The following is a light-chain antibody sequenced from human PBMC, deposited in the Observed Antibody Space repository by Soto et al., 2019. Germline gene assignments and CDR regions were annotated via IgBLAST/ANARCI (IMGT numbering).Light chain of an antibody. V-gene: IGLV2-11*01. CDR1: SSDVRGYNF. Sequence: QSALTQPRSVSGSPGQSVTISCTGTSSDVRGYNFVSWYQQHPGKAPKLVIYDVTKRPSGVPDRFSGSRSGNTASLAISGLQAEDEADYFCCSYAGSYTFVFGGGTKVT. J-gene: IGLJ2*01. CDR3: CSYAGSYTFV. CDR2: DVT.